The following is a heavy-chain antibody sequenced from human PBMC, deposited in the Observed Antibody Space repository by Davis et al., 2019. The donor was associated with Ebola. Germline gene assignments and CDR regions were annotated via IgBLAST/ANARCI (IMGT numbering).Heavy chain of an antibody. CDR3: ASDSGGGDY. CDR2: ISSSGSTI. Sequence: GESLKISCAASGFTFSDYYMSWIRQAPGKGLEWVSYISSSGSTIYYADSVKGRFTISSDNSKNTLYLQMNSLRAEDTAVYYCASDSGGGDYWGQGTLVTVSS. V-gene: IGHV3-11*04. D-gene: IGHD1-26*01. CDR1: GFTFSDYY. J-gene: IGHJ4*02.